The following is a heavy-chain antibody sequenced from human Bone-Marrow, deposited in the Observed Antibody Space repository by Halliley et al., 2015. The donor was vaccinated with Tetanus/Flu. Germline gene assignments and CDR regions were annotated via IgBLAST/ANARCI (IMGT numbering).Heavy chain of an antibody. V-gene: IGHV3-7*04. J-gene: IGHJ6*02. Sequence: DGSETYSVDSVKGRFPISRDNAKNSVYLQMSGLRVEDTAVYYCVRGALGFCSSTKCTFNIRMDVWGQGTTVTVSS. CDR3: VRGALGFCSSTKCTFNIRMDV. CDR2: DGSET. D-gene: IGHD2-2*01.